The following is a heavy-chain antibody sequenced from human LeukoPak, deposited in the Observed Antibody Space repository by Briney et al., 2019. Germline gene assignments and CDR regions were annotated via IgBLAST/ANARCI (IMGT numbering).Heavy chain of an antibody. CDR2: ISAYNGNT. D-gene: IGHD3-22*01. CDR1: GYTFTSYG. CDR3: ARGRYSSGYYRTPNAFDI. V-gene: IGHV1-18*01. Sequence: ASVKVSCKASGYTFTSYGISWVRQAPGQGLEWMGWISAYNGNTNYAQKLQGRVTMTTDTSTSTAYMELRSLRSDDTAVYYCARGRYSSGYYRTPNAFDIWGQGTMVTVSS. J-gene: IGHJ3*02.